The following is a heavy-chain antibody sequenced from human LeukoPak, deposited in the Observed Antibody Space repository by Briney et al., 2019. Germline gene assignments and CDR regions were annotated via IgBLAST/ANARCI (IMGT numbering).Heavy chain of an antibody. CDR3: ARPSLLCGGDCVDAFDI. Sequence: GGSLRLSCAASGFTFSSYRMNWVRQAPGKGLEWVSYISSSSNTIYYADSVKGRFTISRDNAKNSLYLQMNSLRAEDTAVYYCARPSLLCGGDCVDAFDIWGQGTMVTVSS. CDR2: ISSSSNTI. CDR1: GFTFSSYR. V-gene: IGHV3-48*01. J-gene: IGHJ3*02. D-gene: IGHD2-21*02.